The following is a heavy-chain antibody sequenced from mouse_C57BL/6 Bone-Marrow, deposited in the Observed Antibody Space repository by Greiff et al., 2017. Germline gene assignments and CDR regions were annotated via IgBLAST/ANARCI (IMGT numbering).Heavy chain of an antibody. Sequence: QVQLKESGAELVRPGTSVKMSCKASGYTFTNYWLGWAKQRPGHGLEWIGDIYPGGGYTNYNEKFKGKATLTADKSSSTAYMQFSSLTSEDSAIYYCALTMVTSWFAYWGQGTLVTVSA. CDR1: GYTFTNYW. CDR3: ALTMVTSWFAY. J-gene: IGHJ3*01. V-gene: IGHV1-63*01. CDR2: IYPGGGYT. D-gene: IGHD2-2*01.